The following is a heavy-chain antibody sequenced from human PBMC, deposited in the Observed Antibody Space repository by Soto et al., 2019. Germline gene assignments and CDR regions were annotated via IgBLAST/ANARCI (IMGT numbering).Heavy chain of an antibody. D-gene: IGHD3-22*01. J-gene: IGHJ3*02. CDR1: GFTFSSYW. CDR2: IKPDGSEK. V-gene: IGHV3-7*04. Sequence: GSLRLSCAAAGFTFSSYWMSWVRQAPGKGLEWVANIKPDGSEKWYVDSVKGRFTISRDNAKNSLYLQMNSLRAEDTAFYYCARGDYYDSSGPFSDAFDIWGQGTMVTVSS. CDR3: ARGDYYDSSGPFSDAFDI.